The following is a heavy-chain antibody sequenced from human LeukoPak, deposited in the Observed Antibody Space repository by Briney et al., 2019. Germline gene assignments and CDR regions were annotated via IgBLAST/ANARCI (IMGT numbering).Heavy chain of an antibody. CDR1: GFTFSNYD. D-gene: IGHD1-26*01. Sequence: TGGSLRLSCAASGFTFSNYDMHWVSQTKGKGLEWDSGIGTASDTYYTGSVKGRFTISRENAKNSLYLQMNSLRAGDTAVYYCARGSGGQHEFDYWGQGILVAVSS. J-gene: IGHJ4*02. V-gene: IGHV3-13*01. CDR2: IGTASDT. CDR3: ARGSGGQHEFDY.